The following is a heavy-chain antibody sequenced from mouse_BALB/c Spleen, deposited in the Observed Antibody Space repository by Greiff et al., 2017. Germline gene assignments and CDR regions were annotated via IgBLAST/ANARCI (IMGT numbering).Heavy chain of an antibody. CDR2: ISSGGSYT. D-gene: IGHD3-2*01. CDR3: ARERGTARAMFAY. Sequence: EVQVVESGGGLVKPGGSLKLSCAASGFTFSSYAMSWVRQSPEKRLEWVAEISSGGSYTYYPDTVTGRFTISRDNAKNTLYLEMSSLRSEDTAMYYCARERGTARAMFAYWGQGTLVTVSA. CDR1: GFTFSSYA. J-gene: IGHJ3*01. V-gene: IGHV5-9-4*01.